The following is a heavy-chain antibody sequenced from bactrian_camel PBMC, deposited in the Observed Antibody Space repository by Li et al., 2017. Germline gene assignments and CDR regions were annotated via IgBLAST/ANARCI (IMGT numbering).Heavy chain of an antibody. CDR1: GTGYGVYC. J-gene: IGHJ4*01. CDR3: AATRPGVNWCVATMVGLFTY. V-gene: IGHV3S55*01. D-gene: IGHD4*01. Sequence: QLVESGGGSVETGGSLRLACAASGTGYGVYCLAWFRQAPGKEREGVAVFDTATAYSDLVKGRFTISKDNSKSTLSLQMNSLKPEDTAMYYCAATRPGVNWCVATMVGLFTYWGQGTQVTVS. CDR2: FDTAT.